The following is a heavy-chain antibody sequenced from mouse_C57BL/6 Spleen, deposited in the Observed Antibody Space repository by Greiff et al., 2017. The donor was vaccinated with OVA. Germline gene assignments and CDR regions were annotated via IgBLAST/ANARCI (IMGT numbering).Heavy chain of an antibody. CDR1: GYTFTSYW. D-gene: IGHD3-2*02. Sequence: QVQLQQPGTELVKPGASVKLSCKASGYTFTSYWMHWVKQRPGQGLEWIGNINPSNGGTNYNEKFKSKATLTVDKSSSTAYMQLSSLTSEDSAVYYCAREGGQLRLPTWFAYWGQGTLVTVSA. CDR3: AREGGQLRLPTWFAY. CDR2: INPSNGGT. J-gene: IGHJ3*01. V-gene: IGHV1-53*01.